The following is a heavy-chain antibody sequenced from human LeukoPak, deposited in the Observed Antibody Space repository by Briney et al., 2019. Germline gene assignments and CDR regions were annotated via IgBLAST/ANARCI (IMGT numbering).Heavy chain of an antibody. CDR2: MNPNSGNT. D-gene: IGHD4-23*01. Sequence: GASVKVSCKASGYTFTSYDINWVRQATGQGLEWMGWMNPNSGNTGYAQKFQGRVTMTRNTSISTAYMELSSLRSEDTAVYYRARGSRRYGGNLGYWGQGTLVTVSS. CDR1: GYTFTSYD. V-gene: IGHV1-8*01. CDR3: ARGSRRYGGNLGY. J-gene: IGHJ4*02.